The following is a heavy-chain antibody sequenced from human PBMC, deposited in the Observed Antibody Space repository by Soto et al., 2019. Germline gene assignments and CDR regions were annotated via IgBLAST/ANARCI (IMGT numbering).Heavy chain of an antibody. Sequence: SETLSLTCTVSGASITGTSYWSWIRQPAGQGLEWIGRFSLSGTTNYNPSLRSRVTMSADVSKNQFSLRLTSVTAADTALYYCARGMTPPGAPAWYYFDSWGQGTLVTVSS. CDR1: GASITGTSY. J-gene: IGHJ4*02. CDR2: FSLSGTT. CDR3: ARGMTPPGAPAWYYFDS. V-gene: IGHV4-4*07. D-gene: IGHD2-8*02.